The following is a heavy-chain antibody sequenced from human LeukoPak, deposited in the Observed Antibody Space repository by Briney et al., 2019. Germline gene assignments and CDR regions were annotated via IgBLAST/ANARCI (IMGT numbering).Heavy chain of an antibody. CDR1: GFTLGRHD. Sequence: GGSLRLSCTASGFTLGRHDMHWVRQTTGEGLEWVAALASGSQTFYAGSVKGRFTVSREDAKNSLYLQMNSLRAGNTAVYYCVREARGYHYTYFDYWGQGTLVTVSS. CDR3: VREARGYHYTYFDY. D-gene: IGHD5-18*01. CDR2: LASGSQT. V-gene: IGHV3-13*01. J-gene: IGHJ4*02.